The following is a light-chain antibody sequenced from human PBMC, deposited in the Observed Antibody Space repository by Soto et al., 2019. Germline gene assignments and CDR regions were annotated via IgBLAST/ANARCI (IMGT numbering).Light chain of an antibody. CDR3: SSNAGSSNYV. V-gene: IGLV2-8*01. J-gene: IGLJ1*01. CDR1: SSDVGGYNY. CDR2: EAS. Sequence: QSALTQPPSASGSPGQSVTISCTGTSSDVGGYNYVSWYQQHPGKAPKLMIYEASKRPSGVPDRFSGSKSGNTASLTVSGLQAEDEADYYCSSNAGSSNYVFGTGTKVTVL.